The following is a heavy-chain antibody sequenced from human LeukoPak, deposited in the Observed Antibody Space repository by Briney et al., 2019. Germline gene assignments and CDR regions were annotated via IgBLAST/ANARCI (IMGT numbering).Heavy chain of an antibody. Sequence: SETLSLTCTVSGGSISSGGYYWSWIRQHPGKGLEWIGYIYYSGSTYYNPSLKSRVTISVDTSKNQFSLKLSSVTAADTAVYYCARVTVAGPISWFDPWGQGTLVTVSS. CDR3: ARVTVAGPISWFDP. D-gene: IGHD6-19*01. V-gene: IGHV4-31*03. CDR2: IYYSGST. CDR1: GGSISSGGYY. J-gene: IGHJ5*02.